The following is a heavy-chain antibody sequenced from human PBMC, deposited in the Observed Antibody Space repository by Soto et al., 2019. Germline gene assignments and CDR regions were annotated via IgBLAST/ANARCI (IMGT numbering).Heavy chain of an antibody. CDR1: GFTFSTYG. CDR2: ISYDGSNK. J-gene: IGHJ6*03. V-gene: IGHV3-30*18. Sequence: QVQVVESGGGVVQPGRSLRLSCAASGFTFSTYGMHWVRQAPGKGLDWVAVISYDGSNKYYADSVKGRFNIYRDNYKNTLYLQRDRVSVEDTAVYFCAKDRRNCGCASYFGWYNYYMDVWGKGTTVTVSS. D-gene: IGHD1-26*01. CDR3: AKDRRNCGCASYFGWYNYYMDV.